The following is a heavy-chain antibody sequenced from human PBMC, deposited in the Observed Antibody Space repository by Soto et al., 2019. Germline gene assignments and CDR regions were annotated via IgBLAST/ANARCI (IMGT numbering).Heavy chain of an antibody. V-gene: IGHV1-69*13. D-gene: IGHD6-6*01. CDR2: IIPIFGTA. J-gene: IGHJ3*02. Sequence: SVKVSCKASGGTFSSYAISWVRQAPGQGLEWMGGIIPIFGTANYAQKFQGRVTITADESTSTAYMELSSLRSEDTAVYYCARDLSSSSLGAFDIWGQGTMVTVSS. CDR1: GGTFSSYA. CDR3: ARDLSSSSLGAFDI.